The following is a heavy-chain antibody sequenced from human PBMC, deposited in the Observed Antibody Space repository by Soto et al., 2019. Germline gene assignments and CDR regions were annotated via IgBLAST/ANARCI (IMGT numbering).Heavy chain of an antibody. V-gene: IGHV1-18*01. CDR1: GYTFTSYG. Sequence: QVQLVQSGAEVKKPGASVKVSCKASGYTFTSYGISWVRQAPGQGLEWMGWISPYNGNTHYAQKLPGRVTMTTDTSTSTAYMDLRSLRADDTAVYYCARGIGGWFGVAYYYGMDVWGQGTTVTVAS. D-gene: IGHD3-10*01. J-gene: IGHJ6*02. CDR2: ISPYNGNT. CDR3: ARGIGGWFGVAYYYGMDV.